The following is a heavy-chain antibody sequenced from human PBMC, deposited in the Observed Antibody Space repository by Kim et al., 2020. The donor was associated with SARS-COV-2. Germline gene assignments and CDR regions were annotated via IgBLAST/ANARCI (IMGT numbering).Heavy chain of an antibody. CDR3: ARDLRGNYYYYYGMDV. Sequence: ASVKVSCKASGYTFTGYYMHWVRQAPGQGLEWMGWINPNSGGTNYAQKFQGWVTMTRDTSISTAYMELSRLRSDDTAVYYCARDLRGNYYYYYGMDVWGQGTTVTVSS. V-gene: IGHV1-2*04. CDR1: GYTFTGYY. J-gene: IGHJ6*02. CDR2: INPNSGGT.